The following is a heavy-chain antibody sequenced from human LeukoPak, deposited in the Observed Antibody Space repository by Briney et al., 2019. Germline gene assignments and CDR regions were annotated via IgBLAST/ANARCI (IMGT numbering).Heavy chain of an antibody. CDR3: ARGGAKEYYYYYMDV. CDR1: GYTFTSYD. V-gene: IGHV1-8*01. CDR2: MNPNSGNT. J-gene: IGHJ6*03. Sequence: ASVKVSCKASGYTFTSYDINRVRQATGQGLEWMGWMNPNSGNTGYAQKFQGRVTMTRNTSISTAYMELSSLRSEDTAVYYCARGGAKEYYYYYMDVWGKGTTVTVSS. D-gene: IGHD1-26*01.